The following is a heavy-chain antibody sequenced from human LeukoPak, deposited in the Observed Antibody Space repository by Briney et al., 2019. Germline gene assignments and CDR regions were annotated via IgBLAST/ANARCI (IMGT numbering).Heavy chain of an antibody. J-gene: IGHJ4*02. Sequence: GASVKVSCKASGYTFTTYAMNWVRQAPGQGLEWMGWINTNTGNPTYAQGFTGRFVFSLDTSVSTAYLQISSLKAEDTAVYYCARVYYGGKEDGTFDYWGQGTLVTVSS. CDR1: GYTFTTYA. V-gene: IGHV7-4-1*02. CDR3: ARVYYGGKEDGTFDY. D-gene: IGHD4-23*01. CDR2: INTNTGNP.